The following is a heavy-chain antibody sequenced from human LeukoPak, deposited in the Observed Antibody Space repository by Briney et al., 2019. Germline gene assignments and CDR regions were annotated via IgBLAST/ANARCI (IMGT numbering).Heavy chain of an antibody. J-gene: IGHJ3*02. CDR3: ARARLPIGSDAFDI. Sequence: PSETLSLTCTVSGYSISSGYYWGWLRQPPGKGLEWTGSIYHSGSTYYNPSLKSRVTISVDTSKNQFSLKLSSVTAADTAVYYCARARLPIGSDAFDIWGQGTMVTVSS. CDR1: GYSISSGYY. CDR2: IYHSGST. V-gene: IGHV4-38-2*02. D-gene: IGHD5-18*01.